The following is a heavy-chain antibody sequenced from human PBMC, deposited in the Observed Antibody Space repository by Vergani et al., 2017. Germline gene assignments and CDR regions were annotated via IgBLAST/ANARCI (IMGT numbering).Heavy chain of an antibody. CDR2: INHSGST. CDR3: ARFKVGYRYGYGGNNGMDV. D-gene: IGHD5-18*01. V-gene: IGHV4-34*01. CDR1: GGSFSGYY. Sequence: QVQLQQWGAGLLKPSETLSLTCAVYGGSFSGYYWSWIRQPPGKGLEWIGEINHSGSTNYNPSPKSRVTISVDTSKNQFSLKLSSVTAADTAVYYCARFKVGYRYGYGGNNGMDVWGQGTTVTVSS. J-gene: IGHJ6*02.